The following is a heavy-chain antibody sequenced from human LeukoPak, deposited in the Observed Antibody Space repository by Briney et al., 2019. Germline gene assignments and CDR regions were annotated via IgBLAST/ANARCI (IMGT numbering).Heavy chain of an antibody. D-gene: IGHD2-2*01. CDR2: IIPIFGTA. CDR1: GGTFSSYA. CDR3: ATDCSSTSCYYYYYMDV. V-gene: IGHV1-69*05. J-gene: IGHJ6*03. Sequence: GSSVKVSCKASGGTFSSYAISWVRQAPGQGLEWMGGIIPIFGTANYAQKFQGRVTITTDESKSTAYMELSSMRSEDTAVYYCATDCSSTSCYYYYYMDVWGKGTTVTVSS.